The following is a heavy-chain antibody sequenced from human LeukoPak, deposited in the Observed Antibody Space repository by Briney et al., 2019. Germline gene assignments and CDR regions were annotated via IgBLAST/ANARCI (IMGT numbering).Heavy chain of an antibody. J-gene: IGHJ4*02. V-gene: IGHV4-34*01. CDR2: INHSGGT. CDR1: GGSISGYY. CDR3: ARVTDSSGYYYLDY. Sequence: SETLSLTCTVSGGSISGYYWSWIRQPPGKGLEWIGEINHSGGTNYNPSLRSRLTISVDTSKNQFSLKLSSVTAADTAVYYCARVTDSSGYYYLDYWGQGTLVTVSS. D-gene: IGHD3-22*01.